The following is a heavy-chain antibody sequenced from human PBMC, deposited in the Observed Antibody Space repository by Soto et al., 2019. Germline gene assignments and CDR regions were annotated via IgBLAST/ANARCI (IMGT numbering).Heavy chain of an antibody. CDR3: ASVGGYSYGPNPNYYYYGMDV. CDR1: GGSISSGGYY. V-gene: IGHV4-31*03. CDR2: IYYSGST. Sequence: SETLSLTCTVSGGSISSGGYYWSWIRQHPGKGLEWIGYIYYSGSTYYNPSLKSRVTISVDTSKNQFSLKLSSVTAADTAVYYCASVGGYSYGPNPNYYYYGMDVWGQGTTVTVSS. J-gene: IGHJ6*02. D-gene: IGHD5-18*01.